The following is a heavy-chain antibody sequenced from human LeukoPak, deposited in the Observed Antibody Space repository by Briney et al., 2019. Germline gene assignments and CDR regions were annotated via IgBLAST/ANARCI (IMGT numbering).Heavy chain of an antibody. Sequence: GASVKVSCKASGYTFTGYYMHWVRQAPGQGLEWMGWINPNSGGTNYAQKFQGRVTMTRDTSISTAYMELSRLRSDDTAVYYCARDDYGDYVSYFQHWGRGTLVIVSS. J-gene: IGHJ1*01. V-gene: IGHV1-2*02. CDR2: INPNSGGT. CDR1: GYTFTGYY. D-gene: IGHD4-17*01. CDR3: ARDDYGDYVSYFQH.